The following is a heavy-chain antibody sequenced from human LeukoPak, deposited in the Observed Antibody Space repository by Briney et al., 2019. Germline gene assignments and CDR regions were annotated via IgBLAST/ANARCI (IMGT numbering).Heavy chain of an antibody. J-gene: IGHJ3*02. Sequence: GGSLRLSCAASGFTFSSYEMNWVCQAPGKGLEWVSYISSSGSTIYYADSVKGRFTISRDNAKNSLYLQMNSLRAEDTAVYYCVRSSGYPLHDAFDIWGQGTMVTVSS. CDR1: GFTFSSYE. CDR2: ISSSGSTI. D-gene: IGHD3-22*01. CDR3: VRSSGYPLHDAFDI. V-gene: IGHV3-48*03.